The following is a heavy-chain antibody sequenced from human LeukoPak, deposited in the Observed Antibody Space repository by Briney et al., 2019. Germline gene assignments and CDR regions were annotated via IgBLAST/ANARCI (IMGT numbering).Heavy chain of an antibody. CDR1: GFTFSSFA. Sequence: GGSLRLSCAASGFTFSSFAMSWVRQAPGKGLEWVSSISVNGGSTYYADSVKGRFTISRDNSKNALYLQMNSLRAADTAVYYCAKHRLVRALFTDYYFDYWGQGTLVTVSS. CDR2: ISVNGGST. CDR3: AKHRLVRALFTDYYFDY. V-gene: IGHV3-23*01. J-gene: IGHJ4*01. D-gene: IGHD3-10*01.